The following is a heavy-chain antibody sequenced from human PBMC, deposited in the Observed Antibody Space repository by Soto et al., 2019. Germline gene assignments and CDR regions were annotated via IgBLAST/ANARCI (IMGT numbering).Heavy chain of an antibody. Sequence: GSGPTAGEPTQALTLTCTFSGFSLSTSGVAVGWIRQAPRKAPEWLAFIFWDDDKRYSPSLENRLTITKDTSKNQVVLTMTNMDPVDTATYYCARIFDFWSGYYFSYWGRGTLVTVSS. J-gene: IGHJ4*02. CDR2: IFWDDDK. CDR3: ARIFDFWSGYYFSY. V-gene: IGHV2-5*02. CDR1: GFSLSTSGVA. D-gene: IGHD3-3*01.